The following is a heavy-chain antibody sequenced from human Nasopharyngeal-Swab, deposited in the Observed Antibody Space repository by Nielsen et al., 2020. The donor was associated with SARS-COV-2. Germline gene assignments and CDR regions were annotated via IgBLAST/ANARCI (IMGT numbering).Heavy chain of an antibody. CDR2: ISSSGSTI. J-gene: IGHJ4*02. CDR3: AREGAYYYDSSGLGPYYFDY. V-gene: IGHV3-48*03. D-gene: IGHD3-22*01. Sequence: GGSLRLSCAASGFTFSSYEMNWVRKAPGKGLEWVSYISSSGSTIYYADSVKGRFTISRDNAKNSLYLQMNSLRAEDTAVYYCAREGAYYYDSSGLGPYYFDYWGQGTLVTVSS. CDR1: GFTFSSYE.